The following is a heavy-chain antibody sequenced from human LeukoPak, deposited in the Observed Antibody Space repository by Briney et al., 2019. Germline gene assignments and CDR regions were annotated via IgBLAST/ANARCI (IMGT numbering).Heavy chain of an antibody. J-gene: IGHJ4*02. CDR3: SWEMDVSFGRRVEH. D-gene: IGHD3-10*01. V-gene: IGHV3-15*01. CDR1: GFTFSSYA. CDR2: LKSRGSGGTA. Sequence: GGSLRLSCAASGFTFSSYAMSWVRQAPGKGLEWVSRLKSRGSGGTADYSAPVKGRFTVSRDDSQNTLYLEMNSLKIEDTAVYFCSWEMDVSFGRRVEHWGRGTLVTVAS.